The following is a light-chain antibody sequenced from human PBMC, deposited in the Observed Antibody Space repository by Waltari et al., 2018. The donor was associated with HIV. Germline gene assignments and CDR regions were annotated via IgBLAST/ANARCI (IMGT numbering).Light chain of an antibody. J-gene: IGLJ3*02. V-gene: IGLV1-40*01. Sequence: QSVLTQPHSVSGAPGQVVTIPCTGRSSTMGAGYEVHWYQQLPGTAPKLLIYGNSHRPSGVPDRFSGSKSGTSASLAITGLQAEDEADYYCQSYDSTGVFGGGTKLTVL. CDR3: QSYDSTGV. CDR1: SSTMGAGYE. CDR2: GNS.